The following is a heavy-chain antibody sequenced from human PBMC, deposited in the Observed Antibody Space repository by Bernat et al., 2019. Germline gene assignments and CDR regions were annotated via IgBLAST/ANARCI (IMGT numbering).Heavy chain of an antibody. Sequence: QVQLVESGGGVVQPGRSLRLSCAGSGFTFSTYALHWVRQAPGKGLEWVAVISHDGIKAYYADSVKGRFTISRGNSKNTLYLQMNSLRAEDTAVYYCARDLKVPAALEAFDGWGQGTMVTVSS. D-gene: IGHD2-2*01. CDR2: ISHDGIKA. V-gene: IGHV3-30*14. CDR3: ARDLKVPAALEAFDG. CDR1: GFTFSTYA. J-gene: IGHJ3*01.